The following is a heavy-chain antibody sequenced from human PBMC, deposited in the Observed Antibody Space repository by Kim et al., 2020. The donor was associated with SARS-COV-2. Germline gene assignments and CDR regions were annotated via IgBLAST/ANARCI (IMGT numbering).Heavy chain of an antibody. CDR1: GFTFSSYG. Sequence: GGSLRLSCAASGFTFSSYGMHWVRQAPGKGLEWVALIWYDGNNKYYADSVKGRFTISRDNSKNTLYLQMNSLRAEDTAVYYCATRSMVRGVSFDYWGQGTLVTVSS. D-gene: IGHD3-10*01. J-gene: IGHJ4*02. CDR3: ATRSMVRGVSFDY. CDR2: IWYDGNNK. V-gene: IGHV3-33*01.